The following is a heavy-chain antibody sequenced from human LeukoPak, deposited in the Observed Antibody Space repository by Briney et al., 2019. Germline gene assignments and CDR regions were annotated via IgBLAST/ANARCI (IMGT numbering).Heavy chain of an antibody. J-gene: IGHJ3*02. Sequence: SETLSLTCAVSGGSISSGGYSWSWIRQPPGKGLEWLGYIYHSGSTYYNPSLKSRVTISVDRSKNQFSLKLSSVTAADTAVYYCARGGSGWGAPGAFDIWGQGTMVTVSS. V-gene: IGHV4-30-2*01. CDR2: IYHSGST. CDR1: GGSISSGGYS. CDR3: ARGGSGWGAPGAFDI. D-gene: IGHD6-19*01.